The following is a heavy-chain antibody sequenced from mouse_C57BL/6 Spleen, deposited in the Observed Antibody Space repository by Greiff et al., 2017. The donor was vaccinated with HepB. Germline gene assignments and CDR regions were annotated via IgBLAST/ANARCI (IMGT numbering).Heavy chain of an antibody. V-gene: IGHV5-17*01. J-gene: IGHJ2*01. CDR2: ISSGSSTI. Sequence: EVHLVESGGGLVKPGGSLKLSCAASGFTFSDYGMHWVRQAPEKGLEWVAYISSGSSTIYYSDTVKGRFTISRDNAKNTLFLQMTSRRSEDTAMYYCARRRYNYFDYWGPGTTLTVSS. CDR1: GFTFSDYG. D-gene: IGHD1-1*01. CDR3: ARRRYNYFDY.